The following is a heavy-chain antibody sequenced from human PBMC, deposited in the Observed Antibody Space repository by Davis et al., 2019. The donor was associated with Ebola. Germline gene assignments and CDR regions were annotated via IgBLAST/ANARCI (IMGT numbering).Heavy chain of an antibody. Sequence: GESLKISCTASGFTFGDYAMSWVRQAPGKGLEWVGFIRSKAYGGTTEYAASVKGRFTISRDDSKSIAYLQMNSLKTEDTAVYYCTRELPYGSGSFKYWGQGTLVTVSS. J-gene: IGHJ4*02. CDR1: GFTFGDYA. CDR3: TRELPYGSGSFKY. D-gene: IGHD3-10*01. CDR2: IRSKAYGGTT. V-gene: IGHV3-49*04.